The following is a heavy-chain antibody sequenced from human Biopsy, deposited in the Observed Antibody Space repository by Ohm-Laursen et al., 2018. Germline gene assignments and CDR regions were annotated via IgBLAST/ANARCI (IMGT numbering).Heavy chain of an antibody. D-gene: IGHD3-3*01. J-gene: IGHJ4*02. Sequence: SLRLSCSASGFTFSNYAMHWVRQAPGKGLEWVAATWYDGIDKYYADSVKGRFTISRDNSKNTLYLQMNSLRAEDTAVYYCAKEEPPQGYDFWSGHYYYFDYWGQGTLVTVSS. CDR2: TWYDGIDK. V-gene: IGHV3-33*06. CDR3: AKEEPPQGYDFWSGHYYYFDY. CDR1: GFTFSNYA.